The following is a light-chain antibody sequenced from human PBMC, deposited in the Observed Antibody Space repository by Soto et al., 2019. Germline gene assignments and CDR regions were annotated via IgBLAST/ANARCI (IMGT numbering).Light chain of an antibody. CDR1: SSNIGATYD. CDR2: GNS. CDR3: QSYDSSLSAHYV. V-gene: IGLV1-40*01. J-gene: IGLJ1*01. Sequence: VLTQPPSVSGAPGQRVTISCTGSSSNIGATYDVQWYQQLPGTAPKLLIYGNSNRPSGVPDRFSGSKSGTSASLAITGLQADDEADYYCQSYDSSLSAHYVFGSGTKLTVL.